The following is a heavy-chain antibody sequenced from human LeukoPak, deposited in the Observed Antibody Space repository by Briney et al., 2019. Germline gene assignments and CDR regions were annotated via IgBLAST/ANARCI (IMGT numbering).Heavy chain of an antibody. CDR2: IYYSGST. Sequence: PSETPSLTCTVSGGSISSYYWSWIRQPPGKGLEWIGYIYYSGSTNYNPSLKSRVTISVDTSKNQFSLKLSSVTAADTAVYYCARSGYGSSPDYWGQGTLVTVSS. J-gene: IGHJ4*02. V-gene: IGHV4-59*01. CDR3: ARSGYGSSPDY. D-gene: IGHD5-12*01. CDR1: GGSISSYY.